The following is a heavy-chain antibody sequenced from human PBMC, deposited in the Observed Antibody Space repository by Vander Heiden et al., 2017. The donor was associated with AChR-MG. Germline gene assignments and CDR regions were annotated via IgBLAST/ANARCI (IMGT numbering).Heavy chain of an antibody. J-gene: IGHJ4*02. CDR1: GFTFSNFV. CDR2: INENGANT. Sequence: EVQLLESGGRLVQPGGSLRLSCAASGFTFSNFVMAWVRQAPGKGLEWVSTINENGANTYYTDAVQGRFTISRDNSKDTLYLQMNSLRAEDTAIYYCAKDRRGWAYSFDYWGQGTLVSVSS. CDR3: AKDRRGWAYSFDY. D-gene: IGHD3-22*01. V-gene: IGHV3-23*01.